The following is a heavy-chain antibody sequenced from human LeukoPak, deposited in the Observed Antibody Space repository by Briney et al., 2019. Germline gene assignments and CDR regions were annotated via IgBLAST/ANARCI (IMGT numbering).Heavy chain of an antibody. CDR2: INGDGSTT. J-gene: IGHJ4*02. Sequence: GGSLRLSCTASGFTFSTYWINWVRQSPGKGLVWVALINGDGSTTTHADSVKGRFTISRDNSKDTLYLQMNGLRPEDTAVYFCAKGDYYGSGLDYWGQGAPVTVSS. V-gene: IGHV3-74*03. CDR1: GFTFSTYW. CDR3: AKGDYYGSGLDY. D-gene: IGHD3-10*01.